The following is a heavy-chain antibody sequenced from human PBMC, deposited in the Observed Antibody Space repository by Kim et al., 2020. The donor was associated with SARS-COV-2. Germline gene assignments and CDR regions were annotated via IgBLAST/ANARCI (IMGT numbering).Heavy chain of an antibody. CDR2: IIPIFGTA. Sequence: SVKVSCKASGGTFSSYAISWVRQAPGQGLEWMGGIIPIFGTANYAQKFQGRVTITADESTSTAYMELSSLRSEDTAVYYCARDEVVRGVIIRRGMDVWGQGTTVTVSS. CDR1: GGTFSSYA. D-gene: IGHD3-10*01. V-gene: IGHV1-69*13. J-gene: IGHJ6*02. CDR3: ARDEVVRGVIIRRGMDV.